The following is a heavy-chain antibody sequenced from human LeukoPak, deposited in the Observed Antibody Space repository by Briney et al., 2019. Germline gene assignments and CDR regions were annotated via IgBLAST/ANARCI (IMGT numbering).Heavy chain of an antibody. CDR1: GFTFSSYE. J-gene: IGHJ4*02. CDR2: ISSSGSTI. Sequence: PGGSLRLSCAASGFTFSSYEMNWVRQAPGKGLEWVSYISSSGSTIFYADSVKGRFTISRDNAKNSLYLQMNSLRAEGTAVYYCARLYSSSSGLRASDYWGQGTLVTVSS. V-gene: IGHV3-48*03. D-gene: IGHD6-6*01. CDR3: ARLYSSSSGLRASDY.